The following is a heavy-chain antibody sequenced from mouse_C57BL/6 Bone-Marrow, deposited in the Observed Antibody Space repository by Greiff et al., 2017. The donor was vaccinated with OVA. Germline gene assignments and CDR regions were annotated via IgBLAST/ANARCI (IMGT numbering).Heavy chain of an antibody. D-gene: IGHD1-1*01. Sequence: VQLQESGAELARPGASVKLSCKASGYTFTSYGISWVKQRTGQGLEWIGEIYPRSGNTYYNEKFKGKATLTADKSSSTAYMELRSLTSEDSAVYFCAPNYYGSSEGFAYWGQGTLVTVSA. V-gene: IGHV1-81*01. CDR2: IYPRSGNT. J-gene: IGHJ3*01. CDR1: GYTFTSYG. CDR3: APNYYGSSEGFAY.